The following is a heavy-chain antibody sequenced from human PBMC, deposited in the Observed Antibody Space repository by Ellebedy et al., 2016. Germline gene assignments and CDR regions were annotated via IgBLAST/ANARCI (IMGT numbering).Heavy chain of an antibody. V-gene: IGHV3-23*01. CDR3: YYGHYSAS. D-gene: IGHD4-17*01. Sequence: GGSLRLXXTASGLNFNTFFMTSVRRAPGGGLEWVSTISASGDITFSADSVKGRFTISRDNSRDTLYLQMNSLRAEDTAVYYCYYGHYSASWGQGTLVTVSS. J-gene: IGHJ4*02. CDR1: GLNFNTFF. CDR2: ISASGDIT.